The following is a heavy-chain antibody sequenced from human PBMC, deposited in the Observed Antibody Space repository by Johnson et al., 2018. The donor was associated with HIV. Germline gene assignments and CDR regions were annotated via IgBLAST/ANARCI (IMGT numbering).Heavy chain of an antibody. J-gene: IGHJ3*02. CDR1: GFNVDDDA. CDR2: INWNGGST. D-gene: IGHD2-21*01. V-gene: IGHV3-20*04. CDR3: ARGLGAFDI. Sequence: VQLVESGGGVVRPGGSLRLSCSASGFNVDDDALSWVRQVPGKGLERVSCINWNGGSTTHADSVKGRFTISRDNATTSLYLQMSSLRAEDTAVYYCARGLGAFDIWGQGTMVTVSS.